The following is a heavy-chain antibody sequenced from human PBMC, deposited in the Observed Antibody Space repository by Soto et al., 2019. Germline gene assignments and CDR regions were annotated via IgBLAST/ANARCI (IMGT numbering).Heavy chain of an antibody. CDR2: VNHSGST. V-gene: IGHV4-34*01. D-gene: IGHD2-15*01. Sequence: PSETLSLTCAVYGGSFSGYYWSWIRQPPGKGLEWIGEVNHSGSTNYNPSLKSRVTISVDRSKNQFSLKLSSVTAADTAVYYCARINCSGGSCYLDGWGQGTLVTVSS. J-gene: IGHJ4*02. CDR3: ARINCSGGSCYLDG. CDR1: GGSFSGYY.